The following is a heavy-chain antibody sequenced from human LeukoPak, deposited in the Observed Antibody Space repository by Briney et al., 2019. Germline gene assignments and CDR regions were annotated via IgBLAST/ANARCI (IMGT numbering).Heavy chain of an antibody. CDR3: ARSESDIVVVPAAMNY. Sequence: ASLKVSCKASGYTFTSYGISWVRQAPGQGLEWMGWISAYNGNTNYAQKLQGRVTMTTDTSTSTAYMELRSLRSDDTAVYYCARSESDIVVVPAAMNYWGQGTLVTVSS. V-gene: IGHV1-18*01. CDR1: GYTFTSYG. CDR2: ISAYNGNT. J-gene: IGHJ4*02. D-gene: IGHD2-2*01.